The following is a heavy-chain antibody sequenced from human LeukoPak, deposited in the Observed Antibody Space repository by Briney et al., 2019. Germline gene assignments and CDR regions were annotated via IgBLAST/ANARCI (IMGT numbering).Heavy chain of an antibody. V-gene: IGHV4-59*01. CDR2: FDHTGST. D-gene: IGHD1-1*01. Sequence: SETLSLTCSVSDDSITMYYWTWIQQPPGKGLEWIGYFDHTGSTNFNPSLNGRVSISRDTTKNLFSLRLRSVTAADTAVYFCARGRVSSSTWYSTYYYYFYMDVWGKGTTVTVSS. J-gene: IGHJ6*03. CDR3: ARGRVSSSTWYSTYYYYFYMDV. CDR1: DDSITMYY.